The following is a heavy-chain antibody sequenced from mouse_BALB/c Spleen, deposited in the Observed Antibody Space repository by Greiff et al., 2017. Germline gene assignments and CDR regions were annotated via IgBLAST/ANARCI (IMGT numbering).Heavy chain of an antibody. D-gene: IGHD1-1*01. Sequence: EVKLMESGGGLVKPGGSLKLSCAASGFTFSSYAMSWVSQTPEKRLEWVASISSGGSTYYPDSVKGRFTISRDNARNILYLQMSSLRSEYTAMYYCARDSSSPYFDYWGQGTTLTVSS. CDR2: ISSGGST. CDR1: GFTFSSYA. V-gene: IGHV5-6-5*01. CDR3: ARDSSSPYFDY. J-gene: IGHJ2*01.